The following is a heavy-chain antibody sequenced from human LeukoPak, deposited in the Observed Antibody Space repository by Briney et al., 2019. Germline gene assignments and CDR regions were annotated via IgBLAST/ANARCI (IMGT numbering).Heavy chain of an antibody. CDR2: ISSSSSYI. V-gene: IGHV3-21*01. Sequence: GGSLRLSCAASGFTFSSYSMNWVRQAPGKGLEWVSSISSSSSYIYYADSVKGRFTISRDNAKNSLYLQMNSLRAEDTAVYYCARLSSGWYAFDYWGQGTLVTVSS. D-gene: IGHD6-19*01. CDR1: GFTFSSYS. J-gene: IGHJ4*02. CDR3: ARLSSGWYAFDY.